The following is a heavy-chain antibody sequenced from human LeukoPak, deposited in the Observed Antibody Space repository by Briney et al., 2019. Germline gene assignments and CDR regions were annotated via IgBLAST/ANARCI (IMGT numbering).Heavy chain of an antibody. CDR1: EFTYSTYA. Sequence: GGSLRLSCAASEFTYSTYAMSWVRQAPGKGLEWVSSISGSSGSTYYADSVKGRFTISRDNAKNSLYLQMNSLRAEDTAVYYCARDAQGNEYYYGSGSYYYWGQGTLVTVSS. J-gene: IGHJ4*02. CDR2: ISGSSGST. V-gene: IGHV3-23*01. D-gene: IGHD3-10*01. CDR3: ARDAQGNEYYYGSGSYYY.